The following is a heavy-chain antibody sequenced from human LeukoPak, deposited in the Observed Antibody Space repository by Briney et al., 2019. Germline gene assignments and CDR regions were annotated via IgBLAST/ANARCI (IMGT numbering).Heavy chain of an antibody. CDR1: GYTFTGYY. D-gene: IGHD3-10*01. Sequence: GASVKVSCKASGYTFTGYYMHWVRQAPGQGLEWMGWINPNSGGTNYAQKFQGRVTMTRDTSISTAYMELSRLRSDDTAVYYCARRGIGRYYGSGIYGYWGKGTLVTVSS. J-gene: IGHJ4*02. V-gene: IGHV1-2*02. CDR2: INPNSGGT. CDR3: ARRGIGRYYGSGIYGY.